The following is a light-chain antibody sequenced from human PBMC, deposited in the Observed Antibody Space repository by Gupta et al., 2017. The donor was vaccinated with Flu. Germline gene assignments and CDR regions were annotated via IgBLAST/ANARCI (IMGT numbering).Light chain of an antibody. V-gene: IGKV1-39*01. Sequence: SLSASVGDRVTITCRASRGISVYLNWYQQRPGKAPKLLIYAASTLESGVTSRFSGSGDGTDFTLTISSRQPEDFAPYYCQQRFSNLQPITFGGGTKVEIK. J-gene: IGKJ4*01. CDR3: QQRFSNLQPIT. CDR2: AAS. CDR1: RGISVY.